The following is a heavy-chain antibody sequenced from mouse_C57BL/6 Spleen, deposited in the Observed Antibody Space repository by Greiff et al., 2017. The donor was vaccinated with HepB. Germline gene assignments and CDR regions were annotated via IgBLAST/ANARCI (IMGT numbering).Heavy chain of an antibody. D-gene: IGHD1-1*01. V-gene: IGHV5-6*01. CDR2: ISSGGSYT. Sequence: EVKLMESGGDLVKPGGSLKLSCAASGFTFSSYGMSWVRQTPDKRLEWVATISSGGSYTYYPDSVKGRFTISRDHAKNTLYLQMSSLKSEDTAMYYCARHDYGSSYYLDYWGQGTTLTVSS. CDR3: ARHDYGSSYYLDY. CDR1: GFTFSSYG. J-gene: IGHJ2*01.